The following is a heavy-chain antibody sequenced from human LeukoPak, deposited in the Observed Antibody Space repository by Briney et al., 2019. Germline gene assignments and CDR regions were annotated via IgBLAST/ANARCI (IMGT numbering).Heavy chain of an antibody. V-gene: IGHV3-11*01. CDR1: GFTFSDYY. D-gene: IGHD1-1*01. J-gene: IGHJ6*03. Sequence: PGGSLRLSCAASGFTFSDYYMSWIRQTPGKGLECISYISSSGSAIHYADSVKGRFTTSRDNAKNSLYLQMNNLRADDTAVYYCARDRVQGDYYYMDVWGKGATVTVS. CDR2: ISSSGSAI. CDR3: ARDRVQGDYYYMDV.